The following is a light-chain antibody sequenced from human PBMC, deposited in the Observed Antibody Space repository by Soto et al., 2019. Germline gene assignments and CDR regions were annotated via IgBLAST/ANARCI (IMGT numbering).Light chain of an antibody. V-gene: IGLV1-40*01. CDR1: SSNIGAGYD. CDR3: QSYDSSLSGSGVV. Sequence: QSVLTQPPSVSGAPGQRVTISCTGSSSNIGAGYDVHWYQQHPGTAPKLLIYGNSNRPSGVPDRFSGSKSGTSASLAITGLQAEDEADYYCQSYDSSLSGSGVVFGGGTKLTVL. J-gene: IGLJ2*01. CDR2: GNS.